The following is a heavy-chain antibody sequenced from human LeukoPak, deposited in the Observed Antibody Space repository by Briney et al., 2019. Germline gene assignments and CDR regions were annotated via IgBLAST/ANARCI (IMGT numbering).Heavy chain of an antibody. D-gene: IGHD1-26*01. V-gene: IGHV3-23*01. CDR2: ISGSGGST. CDR3: AKASSPRLGAAYNWFDP. CDR1: GFTFSSYA. J-gene: IGHJ5*02. Sequence: GGSLRLSCAASGFTFSSYAMSWVRQAPGKGLEWVSAISGSGGSTYYADSVKGRFTISRDNSKNTLYLQMNSLRAEDTAVYYCAKASSPRLGAAYNWFDPWGQGTLVTVSS.